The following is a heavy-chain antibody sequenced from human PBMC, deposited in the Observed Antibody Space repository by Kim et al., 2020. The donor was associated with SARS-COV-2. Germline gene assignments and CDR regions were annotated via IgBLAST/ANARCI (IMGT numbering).Heavy chain of an antibody. V-gene: IGHV1-18*04. CDR3: ARVAVRMPPVYYFGMDV. Sequence: ASVKVSCKASGYTFTSYGISWVRQAPGQGLEWMGWISAYNGNTNYAQKLQGRVTMTTDTSTSTAYMELRSLRSDDTAVYYCARVAVRMPPVYYFGMDVWGQGTTVTVSS. CDR2: ISAYNGNT. CDR1: GYTFTSYG. D-gene: IGHD3-22*01. J-gene: IGHJ6*01.